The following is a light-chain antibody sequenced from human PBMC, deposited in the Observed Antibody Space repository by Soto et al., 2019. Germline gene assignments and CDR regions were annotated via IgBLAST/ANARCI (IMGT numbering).Light chain of an antibody. Sequence: QSALTQPASVSGSPGQSITISCTGTSSDVGGYNYVSWYQQHSGKAPKLMIYEVSNRPSGVSNRFSGSKSGNTASLTISGLQAEDEADYYCGSYASSGTPWVFGGGTKLTVL. CDR2: EVS. CDR3: GSYASSGTPWV. CDR1: SSDVGGYNY. V-gene: IGLV2-14*01. J-gene: IGLJ3*02.